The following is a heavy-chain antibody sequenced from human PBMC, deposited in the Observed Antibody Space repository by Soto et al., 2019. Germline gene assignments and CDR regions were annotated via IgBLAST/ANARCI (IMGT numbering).Heavy chain of an antibody. J-gene: IGHJ4*02. CDR2: IWYDGSNK. CDR3: ARDHDYGDYGVDY. V-gene: IGHV3-33*01. D-gene: IGHD4-17*01. Sequence: VQLVESGGGVVQPGRSLRLSCAASAFSFSCYGMHWVRQAPGKGLQWVAGIWYDGSNKYYADSVKGRFTISRDNSKNKLYLQMNSLRAEETAVYYCARDHDYGDYGVDYWGQGTLVTVSS. CDR1: AFSFSCYG.